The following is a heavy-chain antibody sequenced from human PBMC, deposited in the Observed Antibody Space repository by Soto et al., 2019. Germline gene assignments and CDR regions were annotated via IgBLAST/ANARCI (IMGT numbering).Heavy chain of an antibody. D-gene: IGHD2-21*02. J-gene: IGHJ6*02. CDR3: AREGDVPYYYYGMDV. CDR1: GYTFTRYG. V-gene: IGHV1-18*01. Sequence: QVHLVQSGAEVKKPEASVKVSCKTSGYTFTRYGISWVRQAPGQGLEWMGWISGYDGRTNFAQKVQDRVTMTTDTSTSTVYMELRSLSSDDTAVYYCAREGDVPYYYYGMDVWGQGTTVTVSS. CDR2: ISGYDGRT.